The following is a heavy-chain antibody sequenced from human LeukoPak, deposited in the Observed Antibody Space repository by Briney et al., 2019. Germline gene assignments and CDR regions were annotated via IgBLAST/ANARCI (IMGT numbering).Heavy chain of an antibody. CDR2: ISTSGAYI. V-gene: IGHV3-21*01. J-gene: IGHJ6*02. CDR3: AGDYGDSLYYNYGMDV. CDR1: GFTFSTYS. D-gene: IGHD4-17*01. Sequence: GGSLRLSCAASGFTFSTYSMNWVRLAPGKGLEWVSSISTSGAYIYYADSVKGRFTISRDNARNSLYLQMHSLRAKDTAVFYCAGDYGDSLYYNYGMDVWGQGTTVTVSS.